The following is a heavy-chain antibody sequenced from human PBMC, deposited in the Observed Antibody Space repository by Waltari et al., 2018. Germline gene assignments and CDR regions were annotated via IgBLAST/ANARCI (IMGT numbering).Heavy chain of an antibody. CDR2: VNPGGGSN. V-gene: IGHV1-46*01. J-gene: IGHJ6*02. CDR3: ALDTGALWMDV. Sequence: QVQLVQSGAEVKKPGAPVKISCKTSEYTFTSSYIHWVRQAAGQGLEWMGIVNPGGGSNIYAQKCPGVGTMTRDTSTSTVYMGLSSLGSEDTAVYYCALDTGALWMDVWGQGTTVTVSS. CDR1: EYTFTSSY. D-gene: IGHD2-21*01.